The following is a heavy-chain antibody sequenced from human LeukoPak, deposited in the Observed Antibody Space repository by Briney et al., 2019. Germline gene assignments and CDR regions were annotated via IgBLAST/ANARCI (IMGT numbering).Heavy chain of an antibody. CDR1: GLTFSSYG. J-gene: IGHJ4*02. CDR3: ARDQGCSSTNCYSLFFHY. D-gene: IGHD2-2*01. V-gene: IGHV3-33*01. CDR2: IWYDGSNK. Sequence: PGGSLILSCTASGLTFSSYGMHWVRQAPGKGLEWVALIWYDGSNKYYADSVKGRFTISRDNSKNTLYLQMNSLRAEDTAVYYCARDQGCSSTNCYSLFFHYWGQGTLVTVSS.